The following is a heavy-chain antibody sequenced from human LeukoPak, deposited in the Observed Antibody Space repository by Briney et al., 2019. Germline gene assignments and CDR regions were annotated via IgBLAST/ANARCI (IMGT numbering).Heavy chain of an antibody. CDR1: GGTFSSYA. CDR2: IIPIFGTG. CDR3: ARDHDLTGTYEYLKY. J-gene: IGHJ1*01. V-gene: IGHV1-69*06. D-gene: IGHD7-27*01. Sequence: SVTVSFKASGGTFSSYAISWVRQAPGQGLEWMGGIIPIFGTGNYAQKFQGRVTITADKSTNTAYMELSSLKSEDTAVYYCARDHDLTGTYEYLKYWGQGTLVSVSS.